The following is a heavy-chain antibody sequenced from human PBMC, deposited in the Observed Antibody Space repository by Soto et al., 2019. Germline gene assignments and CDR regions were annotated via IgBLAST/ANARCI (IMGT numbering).Heavy chain of an antibody. CDR1: GFTFSSYG. V-gene: IGHV3-33*06. D-gene: IGHD6-13*01. Sequence: QVQLVESGGGVVQPGRSLRLSCAASGFTFSSYGMHWVRQAPGKGLEWVAVIWYDGSNKYYADSVKGRFTISRDNSKNTLYLQMNSLRAEDTAVYYCANIAAASDAFDIWGQGTMVTVSS. J-gene: IGHJ3*02. CDR3: ANIAAASDAFDI. CDR2: IWYDGSNK.